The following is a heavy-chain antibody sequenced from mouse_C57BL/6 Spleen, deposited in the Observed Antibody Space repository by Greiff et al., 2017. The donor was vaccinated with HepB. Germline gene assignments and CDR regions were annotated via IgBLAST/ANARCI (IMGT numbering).Heavy chain of an antibody. CDR2: IYPGGGYT. V-gene: IGHV1-63*01. CDR3: ARSPGGGYFDV. J-gene: IGHJ1*03. CDR1: GYTFTNYW. Sequence: VQLVESGAELVRPGPSVKMSCKASGYTFTNYWIGWAKQRPGHGLEWIGDIYPGGGYTNYNEKFKGKATLTADKSSSTAYMQFSSLTSEDSAIYYCARSPGGGYFDVWGTGTTVTVSS.